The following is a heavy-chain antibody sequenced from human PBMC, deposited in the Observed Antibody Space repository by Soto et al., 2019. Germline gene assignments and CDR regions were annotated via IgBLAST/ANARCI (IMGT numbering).Heavy chain of an antibody. CDR1: GASISSSSYL. CDR3: ARHGGPSRTGTGFGY. V-gene: IGHV4-39*01. CDR2: IYYSGST. D-gene: IGHD1-1*01. Sequence: SETLSLTCTVSGASISSSSYLWGWIRQPPGKGLEWIGSIYYSGSTYYNPSLNSRATISLDTSKNQFSLKLSSVTAADTAVYYCARHGGPSRTGTGFGYWGQGPRSPSPQ. J-gene: IGHJ4*02.